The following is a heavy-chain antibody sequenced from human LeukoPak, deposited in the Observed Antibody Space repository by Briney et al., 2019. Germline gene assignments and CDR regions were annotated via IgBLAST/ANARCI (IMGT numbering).Heavy chain of an antibody. CDR2: IYHSGIT. J-gene: IGHJ4*02. CDR3: ARGDYYDF. CDR1: GLYISSGYF. Sequence: SETLSLTCTVSGLYISSGYFWGWIRQPPGKGLEWIGSIYHSGITYYSSFLKSRVTISVDPSKNQFSLKLRSVTAADTAVYYCARGDYYDFWSQGTLVTVSS. V-gene: IGHV4-38-2*02.